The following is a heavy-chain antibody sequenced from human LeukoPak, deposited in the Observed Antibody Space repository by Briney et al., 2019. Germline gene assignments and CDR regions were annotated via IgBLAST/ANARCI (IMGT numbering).Heavy chain of an antibody. V-gene: IGHV4-34*01. Sequence: SETLSLTCAVYGGSFSGYYWSWIRQPPGKGLEWIGEINHSGSTNYNPSLKSRVTISVDTSKNQFSLKLSSVTAADTAVYYCARRETPTWFDPWGQGPLVTVSS. CDR1: GGSFSGYY. D-gene: IGHD5-24*01. J-gene: IGHJ5*02. CDR2: INHSGST. CDR3: ARRETPTWFDP.